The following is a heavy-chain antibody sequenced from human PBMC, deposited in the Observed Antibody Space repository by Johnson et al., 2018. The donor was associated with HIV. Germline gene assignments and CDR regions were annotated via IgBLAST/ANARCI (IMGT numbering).Heavy chain of an antibody. CDR1: GFTVSNYY. J-gene: IGHJ3*02. V-gene: IGHV3-66*01. Sequence: VQLVESGGGLVQPGGSLRLSCAASGFTVSNYYMSWVRQAPGKGLEWVSVLFSDGTTYYADSVKGRFTISRDNSKNTLYLQMNSLRAEDTAVYYCAKGDYFDTRAAFDIWGQGTVVIVSS. D-gene: IGHD3-22*01. CDR2: LFSDGTT. CDR3: AKGDYFDTRAAFDI.